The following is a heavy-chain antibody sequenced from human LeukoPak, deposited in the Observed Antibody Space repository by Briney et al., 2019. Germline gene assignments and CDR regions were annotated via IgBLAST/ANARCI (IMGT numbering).Heavy chain of an antibody. D-gene: IGHD6-13*01. CDR2: ISYDGSNK. CDR1: GFTFSSYA. CDR3: ARESDKWQQLVSY. Sequence: GGSLRLSCAASGFTFSSYAMHWVRQAPGKGLEWVAVISYDGSNKYYADSVKGRFTISRDNSKNTLYLQMNSLRAEDTAVYYCARESDKWQQLVSYRSQGSLVTVSS. J-gene: IGHJ4*02. V-gene: IGHV3-30-3*01.